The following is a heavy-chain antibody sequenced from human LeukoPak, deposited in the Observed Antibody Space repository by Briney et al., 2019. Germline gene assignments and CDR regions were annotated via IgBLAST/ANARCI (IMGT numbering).Heavy chain of an antibody. J-gene: IGHJ4*02. CDR2: IYHSGSS. CDR1: GYSISSGYY. Sequence: PSETLSLTCAVSGYSISSGYYWGWIRPPPGKGREWIGSIYHSGSSYYNPSLKSRVTISVDTSKNQFSLKLSSVTAADTAVDYCARVPLVAVVGDGDYWGQGTLVTVSS. V-gene: IGHV4-38-2*01. CDR3: ARVPLVAVVGDGDY. D-gene: IGHD2-21*01.